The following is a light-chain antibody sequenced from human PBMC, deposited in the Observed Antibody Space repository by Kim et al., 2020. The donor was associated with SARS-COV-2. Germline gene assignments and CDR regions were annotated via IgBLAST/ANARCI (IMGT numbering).Light chain of an antibody. J-gene: IGKJ4*01. CDR3: QQYNKWPT. Sequence: LSVSPWERATLSCRASQTISINLAWYQQKPGHAPRLLIYGASTRATGVPARFSGSGSGTEFTLTVSSLQSEDFAVYYCQQYNKWPTFGGGTKLEI. V-gene: IGKV3-15*01. CDR1: QTISIN. CDR2: GAS.